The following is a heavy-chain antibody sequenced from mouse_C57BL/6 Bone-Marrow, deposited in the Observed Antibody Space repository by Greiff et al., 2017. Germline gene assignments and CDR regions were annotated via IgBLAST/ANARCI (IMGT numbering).Heavy chain of an antibody. D-gene: IGHD2-10*02. V-gene: IGHV1-53*01. CDR2: INPSNGGT. J-gene: IGHJ2*01. Sequence: QVQLQQPGTELVKPGASVKLSCKASGYTFTSYWLHWVKQRPGQGLEWIGNINPSNGGTNYNEKFKSKATLTVDKSSSTAYMQLGSVTSEDSAACDCAGAGYLVWSLWGQGTTLTVSS. CDR3: AGAGYLVWSL. CDR1: GYTFTSYW.